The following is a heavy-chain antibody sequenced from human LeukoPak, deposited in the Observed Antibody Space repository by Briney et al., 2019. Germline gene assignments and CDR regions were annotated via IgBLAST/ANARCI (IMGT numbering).Heavy chain of an antibody. V-gene: IGHV3-30*02. CDR1: GFTFSNYG. Sequence: GGSLRLSCAAAGFTFSNYGMHWVRQAPGKGLEWVAFIRYDGSNKYYADSVKGRFTISRDNSKNTLYLQMNSLRAEDTAVYYCAKDNGDSSGYSLLFDYWGQGTLVTVSS. CDR3: AKDNGDSSGYSLLFDY. J-gene: IGHJ4*02. D-gene: IGHD3-22*01. CDR2: IRYDGSNK.